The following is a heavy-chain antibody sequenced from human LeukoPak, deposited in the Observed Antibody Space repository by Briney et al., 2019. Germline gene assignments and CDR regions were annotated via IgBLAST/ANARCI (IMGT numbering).Heavy chain of an antibody. J-gene: IGHJ4*02. CDR2: ISSSGSTI. V-gene: IGHV3-48*03. Sequence: GGSLRLSCAASGFTFSSYEMNWVRQAPGKGLEWVSYISSSGSTIYYADSVKGRFTISRDNAKNSLYLQMNSLRAEDTAVYYCAKDQRRGITMVRGVPVDWGQGTLVTVSS. D-gene: IGHD3-10*01. CDR1: GFTFSSYE. CDR3: AKDQRRGITMVRGVPVD.